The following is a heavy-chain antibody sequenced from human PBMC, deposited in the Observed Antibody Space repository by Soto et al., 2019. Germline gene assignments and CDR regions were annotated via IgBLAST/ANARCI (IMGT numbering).Heavy chain of an antibody. CDR3: TRGLFSGSSYSGSWYYFDS. CDR2: INHSGSS. J-gene: IGHJ4*02. CDR1: GGSFSGYI. V-gene: IGHV4-34*01. Sequence: PSETLSLTCAVSGGSFSGYIWTWIRQTPGKGLQWIGQINHSGSSIYNPSLKNRVTISTMSNNKFSLELSSVTAADTAVYYCTRGLFSGSSYSGSWYYFDSWGQGTMVTV. D-gene: IGHD1-26*01.